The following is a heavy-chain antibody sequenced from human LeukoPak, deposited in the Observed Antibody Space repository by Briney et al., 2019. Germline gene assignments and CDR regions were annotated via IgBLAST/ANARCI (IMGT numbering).Heavy chain of an antibody. CDR1: SDSITASY. CDR3: ARHSYFYGSGDMDV. V-gene: IGHV4-59*08. CDR2: IFHSGTT. Sequence: PSETLSLTCTVSSDSITASYWSWIRQPPGKGLQWIAYIFHSGTTKYNPSLKTRVTISLDTFKSQFSLRLTSVTAADTAVYYCARHSYFYGSGDMDVRGKGTSVIVSS. D-gene: IGHD3-10*01. J-gene: IGHJ6*03.